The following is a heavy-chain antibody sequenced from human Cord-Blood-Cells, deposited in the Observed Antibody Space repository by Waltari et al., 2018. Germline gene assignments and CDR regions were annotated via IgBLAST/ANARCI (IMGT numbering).Heavy chain of an antibody. V-gene: IGHV1-46*01. CDR2: INPSGGST. CDR3: ARGGYDFWSGYYDAFDI. J-gene: IGHJ3*02. CDR1: GYTFTSYY. Sequence: QVQLVQSGAEVKKPGASVKVSCQASGYTFTSYYMYWVRADPGQGLEWMGIINPSGGSTSYAQKFQGRVTMTRDTSTSTVYMELSSLRSEDTAVYYCARGGYDFWSGYYDAFDIWGQGTMVTVSS. D-gene: IGHD3-3*01.